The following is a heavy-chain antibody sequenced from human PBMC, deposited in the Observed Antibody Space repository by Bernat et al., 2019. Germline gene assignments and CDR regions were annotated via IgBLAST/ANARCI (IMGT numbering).Heavy chain of an antibody. CDR3: ARVAGYCSSTSCYAISYYYYYMDV. CDR2: ISYDGSNK. J-gene: IGHJ6*03. D-gene: IGHD2-2*03. V-gene: IGHV3-30*03. Sequence: QVQLVESGGGVVQPGRSLRLSCAASGFTFSSYGMHWVRQAPGKGLEWVAVISYDGSNKYYADSVKGRFTISRDNAKNSLYLQMNSLRAEDTALYYCARVAGYCSSTSCYAISYYYYYMDVWGKGTTVTVSS. CDR1: GFTFSSYG.